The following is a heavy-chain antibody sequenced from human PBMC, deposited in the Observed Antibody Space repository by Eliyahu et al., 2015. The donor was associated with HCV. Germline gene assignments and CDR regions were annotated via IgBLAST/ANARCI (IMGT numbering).Heavy chain of an antibody. D-gene: IGHD4-17*01. Sequence: QVQLQESGPGLVKPSQTLSLTCTVSGGSISSSNYYWSWXRQPPGKGLEWIGDIYYSGGTYYNPSLKSRVTISVDTSKTQFSLKLSSVTAADTAVYYCAATTVTTNGWFDPWGQGTLVTVSS. CDR3: AATTVTTNGWFDP. CDR1: GGSISSSNYY. CDR2: IYYSGGT. J-gene: IGHJ5*02. V-gene: IGHV4-30-4*01.